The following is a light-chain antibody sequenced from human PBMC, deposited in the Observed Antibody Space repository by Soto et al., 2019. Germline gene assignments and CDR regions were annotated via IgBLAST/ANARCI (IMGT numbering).Light chain of an antibody. CDR3: QVRDVWPS. CDR2: DAS. V-gene: IGKV3-11*01. J-gene: IGKJ1*01. CDR1: QSVRTS. Sequence: IVLTQSPVTLALSPGERAVLSCRASQSVRTSLAWYQHKPGQAPRLFIYDASKRVPGIPARFSGSGSGTDFTLTISSLEPEDFAVYYCQVRDVWPSFGQGTKVEIK.